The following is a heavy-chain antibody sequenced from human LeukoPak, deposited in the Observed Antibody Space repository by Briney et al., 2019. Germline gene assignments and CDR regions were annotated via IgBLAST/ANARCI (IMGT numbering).Heavy chain of an antibody. CDR2: IYHSGST. J-gene: IGHJ4*02. Sequence: PSETLSLTCTVSGYSISSGYYWGWIRQPPGKGLEWIGRIYHSGSTYYNPSLKSRVTISVDTSKNQFSLKLSSVTAADTAVYYCARDRQGFDYWGQGTLVTVSS. CDR1: GYSISSGYY. V-gene: IGHV4-38-2*02. CDR3: ARDRQGFDY.